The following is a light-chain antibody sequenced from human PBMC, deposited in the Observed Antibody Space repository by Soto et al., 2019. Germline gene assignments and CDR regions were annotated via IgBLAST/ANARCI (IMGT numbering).Light chain of an antibody. CDR2: GAS. CDR1: QSVSSSY. J-gene: IGKJ5*01. V-gene: IGKV3-20*01. CDR3: QQYGSSPPVT. Sequence: GERATLSCRASQSVSSSYLAWYQQKPGQAPRLLIYGASSRATGIPDRFSGSGSGTDFTLTISRLEPEDFAVYYCQQYGSSPPVTFGQGTRLEIK.